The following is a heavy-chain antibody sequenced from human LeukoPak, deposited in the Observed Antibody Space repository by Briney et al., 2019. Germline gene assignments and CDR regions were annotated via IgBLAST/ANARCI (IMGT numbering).Heavy chain of an antibody. D-gene: IGHD3-3*01. CDR1: GFTFSSYA. J-gene: IGHJ4*02. Sequence: GGSLRLSCAASGFTFSSYAMSWVRQAPGKGLEWVSAIGGSGGSTYYADSVKGRFTISRDNSKNTLYLQMNSLRAEDTAVYYCAKDSSIHLNYDFWSGYSRFDYWGQGTLVTVSS. CDR2: IGGSGGST. V-gene: IGHV3-23*01. CDR3: AKDSSIHLNYDFWSGYSRFDY.